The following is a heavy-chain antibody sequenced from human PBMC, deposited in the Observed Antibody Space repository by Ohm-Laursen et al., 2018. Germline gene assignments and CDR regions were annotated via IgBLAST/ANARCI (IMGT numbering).Heavy chain of an antibody. CDR2: IYTSRNT. J-gene: IGHJ4*02. CDR3: ARIDDPSFEY. D-gene: IGHD3-3*01. V-gene: IGHV4-4*07. CDR1: GVSIGSYY. Sequence: SETLSLTCTVSGVSIGSYYWSWIRQPAGKGLEWIGRIYTSRNTNYNPSLKSRVTMSVDTSKNQFSLKLSSVTAADTAVYYCARIDDPSFEYWGQGTLVTVSS.